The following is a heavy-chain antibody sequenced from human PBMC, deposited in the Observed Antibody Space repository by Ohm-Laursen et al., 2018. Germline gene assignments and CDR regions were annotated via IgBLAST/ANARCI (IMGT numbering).Heavy chain of an antibody. CDR1: GFTFSSYA. Sequence: GSLRLSCTASGFTFSSYAMSWVRQAPGKGLEWVSTITASGGRTYYADSVKGRFTLSRDNSKNTLYLQMDSLRAEDTAIYYCAKDPPHYDFWSGYFDYWGQGTLVTVSS. V-gene: IGHV3-23*01. CDR3: AKDPPHYDFWSGYFDY. D-gene: IGHD3-3*01. CDR2: ITASGGRT. J-gene: IGHJ4*02.